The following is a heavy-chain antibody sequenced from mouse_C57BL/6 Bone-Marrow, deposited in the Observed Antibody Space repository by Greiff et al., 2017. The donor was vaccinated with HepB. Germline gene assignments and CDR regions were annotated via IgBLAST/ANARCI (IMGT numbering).Heavy chain of an antibody. D-gene: IGHD1-1*01. CDR2: ISYDGSN. CDR1: GYSITSGYY. Sequence: EESGPGLVKPSQSLSLTCSVTGYSITSGYYWNWIRQFPGNKLEWMGYISYDGSNNYNPSLKNRISITRDTSKNQFFLKLNSVTTEDTATYYCARDGIAFAYWGQGTLVTVSA. J-gene: IGHJ3*01. CDR3: ARDGIAFAY. V-gene: IGHV3-6*01.